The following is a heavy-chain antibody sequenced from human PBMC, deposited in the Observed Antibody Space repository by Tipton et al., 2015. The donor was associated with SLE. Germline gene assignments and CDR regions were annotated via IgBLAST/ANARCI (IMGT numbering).Heavy chain of an antibody. CDR1: GFTFSSYG. Sequence: SLRLSCAASGFTFSSYGMHWVRQAPGKGLEWVAFIRYDGSNKYYADSVKGRFTISRDNSKNTLYLQMNSLRAEDTAVYYCAKVSYSTDTDFDYWGQGTLVTVSS. CDR3: AKVSYSTDTDFDY. D-gene: IGHD4-11*01. CDR2: IRYDGSNK. V-gene: IGHV3-30*02. J-gene: IGHJ4*02.